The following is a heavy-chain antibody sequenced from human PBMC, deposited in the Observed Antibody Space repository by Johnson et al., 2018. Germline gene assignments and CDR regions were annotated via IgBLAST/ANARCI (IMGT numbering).Heavy chain of an antibody. D-gene: IGHD2-15*01. CDR3: ARDGLGYCSGGSCPYYYYMDV. J-gene: IGHJ6*03. CDR2: IYYSGST. Sequence: QVQLQESGPGLVKPSETLSLTCTVSGGSISGYSWNWIRQPPGRGLEWIGDIYYSGSTNYNPSLPSRVTISVDTSKNKFSLSLNSVTAADTAVYSCARDGLGYCSGGSCPYYYYMDVWGIGTTVTVSS. CDR1: GGSISGYS. V-gene: IGHV4-59*01.